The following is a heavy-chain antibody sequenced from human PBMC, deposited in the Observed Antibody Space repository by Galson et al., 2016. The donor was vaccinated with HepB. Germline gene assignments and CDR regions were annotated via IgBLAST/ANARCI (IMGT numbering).Heavy chain of an antibody. Sequence: SVKVSCKASGGTFSKNVLSWVRQAPGQGLEWMGGVIPVLGTSCYAQKFQDRITITADTSTGTSYMEVSSLKSDDTAVYFCATSSSSWYGDAYWGQGTLVTVSS. V-gene: IGHV1-69*10. CDR1: GGTFSKNV. CDR3: ATSSSSWYGDAY. J-gene: IGHJ4*02. D-gene: IGHD6-13*01. CDR2: VIPVLGTS.